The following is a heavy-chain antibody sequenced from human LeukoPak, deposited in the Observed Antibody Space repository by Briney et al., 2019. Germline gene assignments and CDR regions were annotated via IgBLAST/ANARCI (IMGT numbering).Heavy chain of an antibody. Sequence: GGSLRLSCAASGITFSGSGMSWVRQAPGKGLEWVAVISHDGSNKYYADSVKGRFTISRDNSKNTLYLQMNSLRVEDTAVYYCASAWHLGIVVVMLDSWGQGTLVTVSS. CDR1: GITFSGSG. J-gene: IGHJ4*02. D-gene: IGHD3-22*01. CDR3: ASAWHLGIVVVMLDS. V-gene: IGHV3-30*03. CDR2: ISHDGSNK.